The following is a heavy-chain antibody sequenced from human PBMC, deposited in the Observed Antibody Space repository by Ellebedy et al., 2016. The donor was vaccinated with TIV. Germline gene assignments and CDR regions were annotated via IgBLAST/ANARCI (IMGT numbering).Heavy chain of an antibody. J-gene: IGHJ4*02. V-gene: IGHV4-39*01. CDR1: GGSITSSSGYH. CDR2: VYYNRDT. CDR3: ARVLRGSQFDY. Sequence: MPSETLSLTCTVSGGSITSSSGYHWTWIRQPPGKGVEWIPSVYYNRDTCYNAALMGLATISVDTSKNQFSLKVNSVTAADTAEYYCARVLRGSQFDYWGQGALVTVSP. D-gene: IGHD3-16*01.